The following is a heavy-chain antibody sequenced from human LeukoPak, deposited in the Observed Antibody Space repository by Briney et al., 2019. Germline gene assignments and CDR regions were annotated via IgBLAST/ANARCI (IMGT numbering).Heavy chain of an antibody. CDR1: GGSFSGYY. J-gene: IGHJ3*02. V-gene: IGHV4-34*01. D-gene: IGHD6-25*01. Sequence: PSETLSLTCAVYGGSFSGYYWSWIRQPPGEGLEWIGEINHSGSTNYNPSLKSRVTISVDTSKNQFSLKLSSVTAADTAVYYCAIQRMEAFDIWGQGTMVTVSS. CDR3: AIQRMEAFDI. CDR2: INHSGST.